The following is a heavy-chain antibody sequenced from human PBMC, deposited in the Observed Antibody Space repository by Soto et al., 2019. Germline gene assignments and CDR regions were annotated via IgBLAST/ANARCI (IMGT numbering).Heavy chain of an antibody. CDR2: VTGSGGSA. D-gene: IGHD1-1*01. CDR3: AKDRTTMYDGFDI. CDR1: GFTFTTYA. Sequence: GSLRLSCAASGFTFTTYAMTWVRQAPGNGLKWVSTVTGSGGSAYYADSVQGRFTISRDNSKNTVYLQMNSLRADDTAIYYCAKDRTTMYDGFDIWGQGTMVTVSS. J-gene: IGHJ3*02. V-gene: IGHV3-23*01.